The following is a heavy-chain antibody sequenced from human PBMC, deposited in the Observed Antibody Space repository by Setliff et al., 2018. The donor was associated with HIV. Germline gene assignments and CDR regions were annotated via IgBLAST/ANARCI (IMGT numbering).Heavy chain of an antibody. D-gene: IGHD2-15*01. Sequence: TSETLSLTCTVSGYSISSGYYWGWIRQPPGTGLEWIGSFYHSTTYYNPSLTSRVTLSVDTSKNQFFLKLTSLSAADTAVYYCARDRIEVVVDGPHDVFDVWGRGTTVTVSS. J-gene: IGHJ3*01. V-gene: IGHV4-38-2*02. CDR1: GYSISSGYY. CDR3: ARDRIEVVVDGPHDVFDV. CDR2: FYHSTT.